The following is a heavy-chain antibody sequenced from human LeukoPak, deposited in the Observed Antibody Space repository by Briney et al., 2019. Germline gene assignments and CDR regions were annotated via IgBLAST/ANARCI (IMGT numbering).Heavy chain of an antibody. Sequence: PGRSLRLSCAASGFTFSSYAMHWVRQAPGKGLEWVAVISYDGSNKYCADSVKGRFTISRDNSKNTLYLQMNSLRAEDTAVYYCARALGYYFDYWGQGTLVTVSS. CDR1: GFTFSSYA. D-gene: IGHD3-16*01. V-gene: IGHV3-30-3*01. CDR2: ISYDGSNK. CDR3: ARALGYYFDY. J-gene: IGHJ4*02.